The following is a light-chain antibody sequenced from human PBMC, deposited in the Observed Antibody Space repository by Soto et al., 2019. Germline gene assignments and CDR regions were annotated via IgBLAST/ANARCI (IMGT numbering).Light chain of an antibody. CDR1: QSVSSNY. V-gene: IGKV3-20*01. Sequence: EVVLTLSQDTLSLCPGERAKLCCRASQSVSSNYLAWCQQRPGQAPRLLIYGASSRATGIPDRFSGSGSGTDFTLAMRRLEPGDSAVYFCQHYNTWARWTFELGTNVVIK. CDR3: QHYNTWARWT. J-gene: IGKJ1*01. CDR2: GAS.